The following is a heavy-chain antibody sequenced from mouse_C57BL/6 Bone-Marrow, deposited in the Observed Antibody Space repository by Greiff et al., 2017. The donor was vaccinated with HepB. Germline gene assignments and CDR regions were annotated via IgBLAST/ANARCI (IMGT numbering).Heavy chain of an antibody. V-gene: IGHV1-61*01. Sequence: QVQLKQPGAELVRPGSSVKLSCKASGYTFTSYWMDWVKQRPGQGLEWIGNIYPSDSETHYNQKFKDKATLTVDKSSSTAYMQLSSLTSEDSAVYYCARRKVYDGYLAWFAYWGQGTLVTVSA. D-gene: IGHD2-3*01. J-gene: IGHJ3*01. CDR3: ARRKVYDGYLAWFAY. CDR2: IYPSDSET. CDR1: GYTFTSYW.